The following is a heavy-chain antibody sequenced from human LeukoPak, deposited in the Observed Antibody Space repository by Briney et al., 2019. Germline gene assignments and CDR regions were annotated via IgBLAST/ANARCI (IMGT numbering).Heavy chain of an antibody. J-gene: IGHJ4*02. CDR1: GFTFSSSW. Sequence: PWGSLRLSCAASGFTFSSSWMHWVRQAPGKGLVWVSRIKSDGSSTSYADSVKGRFTISRDNSKNTLYLQMNSLRAEDTAVYYCAKDHEHSENRGQGTLVTVSS. D-gene: IGHD3-3*02. CDR3: AKDHEHSEN. CDR2: IKSDGSST. V-gene: IGHV3-74*01.